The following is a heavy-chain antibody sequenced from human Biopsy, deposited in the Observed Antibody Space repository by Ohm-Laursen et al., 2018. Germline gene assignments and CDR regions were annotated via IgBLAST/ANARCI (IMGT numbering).Heavy chain of an antibody. D-gene: IGHD3-22*01. CDR3: ARDRGYYSDRTVPGYFDL. V-gene: IGHV4-59*01. Sequence: TLSLTCTVSGDSIGTYYWSWIRQPPGKGLEWIGYVYYTGSTDYNPSLQSRVTISVDTSKNHLSLRLRSVTPADTAIYYCARDRGYYSDRTVPGYFDLWGRGTLVTVSS. J-gene: IGHJ2*01. CDR1: GDSIGTYY. CDR2: VYYTGST.